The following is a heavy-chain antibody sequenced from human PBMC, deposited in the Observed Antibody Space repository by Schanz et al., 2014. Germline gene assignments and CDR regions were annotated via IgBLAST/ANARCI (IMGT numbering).Heavy chain of an antibody. CDR1: GYTFTDYG. D-gene: IGHD5-12*01. CDR3: ARGGGPEDVFDI. Sequence: QVQLVQSGAEVKKPGASVKVSCKASGYTFTDYGVIWVRQAPGQGPEFMGWISTFRNEDTNSAQRFQGRLTMTTDTSTSTAYMELSSLKSEDTAVYYCARGGGPEDVFDIWGQGTILTVSS. V-gene: IGHV1-18*01. CDR2: ISTFRNEDT. J-gene: IGHJ3*02.